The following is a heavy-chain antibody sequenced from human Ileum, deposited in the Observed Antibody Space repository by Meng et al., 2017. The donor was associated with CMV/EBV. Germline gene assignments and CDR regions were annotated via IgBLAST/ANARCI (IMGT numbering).Heavy chain of an antibody. D-gene: IGHD1-7*01. J-gene: IGHJ6*02. CDR3: AREGVSNWNYRGMDV. CDR2: IYYDGNT. Sequence: GSLRLSCTVSGVSVSSSAYYWGWIRQPPGKGLEWIGNIYYDGNTYYNPSLKSRVTFSLDTSKNQFSLKLKSVTAADRAVYYCAREGVSNWNYRGMDVWGQGTTVTVSS. CDR1: GVSVSSSAYY. V-gene: IGHV4-39*07.